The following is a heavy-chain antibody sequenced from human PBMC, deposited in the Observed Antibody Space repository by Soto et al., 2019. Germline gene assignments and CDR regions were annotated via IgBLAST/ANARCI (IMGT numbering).Heavy chain of an antibody. D-gene: IGHD3-22*01. CDR2: TYYRSKWYN. V-gene: IGHV6-1*01. CDR1: GDSVSSNSAA. CDR3: ARVNYYYDSGHFDY. Sequence: PSQTLSLTCAISGDSVSSNSAAWNWIRQSPSRGLEWLGRTYYRSKWYNDYAVSVKSRITINPDTSKNQFSLQLNSVTPEDMAVYYCARVNYYYDSGHFDYWGQGSLVTVSS. J-gene: IGHJ4*02.